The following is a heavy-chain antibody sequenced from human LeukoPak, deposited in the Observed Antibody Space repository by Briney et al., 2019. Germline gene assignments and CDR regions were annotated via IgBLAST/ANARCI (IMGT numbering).Heavy chain of an antibody. CDR1: GFTFSSYA. V-gene: IGHV3-23*01. Sequence: GGSLRLSCAASGFTFSSYALTWVRQAPGKGLEWVSTITGSDDRTYYADSVKGRFTISRDYSKNTLHLQLNSLRAEDTAVYYCARTPPDYWGQGTLVTVSS. CDR3: ARTPPDY. CDR2: ITGSDDRT. J-gene: IGHJ4*02. D-gene: IGHD1-1*01.